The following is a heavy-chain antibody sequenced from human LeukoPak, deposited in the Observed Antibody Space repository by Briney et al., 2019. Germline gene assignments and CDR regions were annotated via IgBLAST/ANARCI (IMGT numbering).Heavy chain of an antibody. CDR3: ARGRADYFDSSGYYFDY. V-gene: IGHV4-4*07. D-gene: IGHD3-22*01. J-gene: IGHJ4*01. Sequence: PSETVSLTCTVSGGSISSYYWSWIRQPAGKGLEWIGRIYTSGSTNYNPSLKSRVIMSVDTSKNQFSLKLSSVTAADTAVYYCARGRADYFDSSGYYFDYWGQGTLVTVSS. CDR1: GGSISSYY. CDR2: IYTSGST.